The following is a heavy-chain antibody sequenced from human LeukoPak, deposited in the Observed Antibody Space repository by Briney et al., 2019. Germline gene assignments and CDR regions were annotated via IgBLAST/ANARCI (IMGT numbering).Heavy chain of an antibody. CDR1: GFTFSSYE. J-gene: IGHJ4*02. CDR2: ISSSGSTI. Sequence: GGSLRLSCAASGFTFSSYEMNWVRQAPGKGLEWVSYISSSGSTIYYADSVKGRFTISRDNAKNSLYLQMNSLRAEDTAVYYCARGYYYDSSGPFDYWGQGTLVTVSS. D-gene: IGHD3-22*01. V-gene: IGHV3-48*03. CDR3: ARGYYYDSSGPFDY.